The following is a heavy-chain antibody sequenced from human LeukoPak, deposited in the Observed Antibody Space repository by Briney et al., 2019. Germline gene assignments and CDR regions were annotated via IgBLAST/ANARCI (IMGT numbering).Heavy chain of an antibody. J-gene: IGHJ6*03. D-gene: IGHD2-15*01. CDR1: GGSISSSSYY. Sequence: SETLSLTCTVSGGSISSSSYYWGWIRQPPRKGLEWIGSIYYSGSTYYNPSLKSRVTISVDTSKNQFSLKLSSVTAADTAVYYCARAYCSGGSCRRYYYYYMDVWGKGTTVTVSS. CDR3: ARAYCSGGSCRRYYYYYMDV. CDR2: IYYSGST. V-gene: IGHV4-39*07.